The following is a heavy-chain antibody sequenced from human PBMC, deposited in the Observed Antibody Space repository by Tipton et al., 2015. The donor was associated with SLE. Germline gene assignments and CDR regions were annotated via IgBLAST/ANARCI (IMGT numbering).Heavy chain of an antibody. CDR3: ARGIVAAFYY. J-gene: IGHJ4*02. CDR2: MYYSGGT. V-gene: IGHV4-59*12. CDR1: GGSIRSYY. D-gene: IGHD6-6*01. Sequence: TLSLTCNVSGGSIRSYYWSWIRQATGKGLEWIGYMYYSGGTNYNPSLESRVSISLDTSKNQFSLKLSSVTAADTAVYYCARGIVAAFYYWGQGTLVTVSS.